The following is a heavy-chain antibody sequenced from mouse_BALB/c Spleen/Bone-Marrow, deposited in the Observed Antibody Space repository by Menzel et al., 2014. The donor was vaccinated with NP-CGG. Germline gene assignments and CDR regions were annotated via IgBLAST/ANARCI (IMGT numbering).Heavy chain of an antibody. J-gene: IGHJ3*01. CDR2: IWGGGST. V-gene: IGHV2-6-4*01. Sequence: VKLMESGPGLVSPSQSLSITCTVSGFSLSRYSVHWVRQPPGKGLEWLGMIWGGGSTDYNSALKSRLSISKDNSKSQVFLKMNSLQTDDTAMYYCAREYGNQPGFAYWGQGTLVTVSA. D-gene: IGHD2-10*02. CDR1: GFSLSRYS. CDR3: AREYGNQPGFAY.